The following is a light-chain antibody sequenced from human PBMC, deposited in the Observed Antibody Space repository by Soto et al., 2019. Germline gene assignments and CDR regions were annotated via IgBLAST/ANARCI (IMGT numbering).Light chain of an antibody. CDR2: DVS. CDR1: SSDVGGYNY. CDR3: SSYTSSSTLDNYV. J-gene: IGLJ1*01. V-gene: IGLV2-14*01. Sequence: QSALTQPASLSVSPGQSITISCTGTSSDVGGYNYVSWYQQHPGKAPKLMIYDVSNRPSGVSNRFSGSKSGNTASLTISGLQAEDEADYYCSSYTSSSTLDNYVFGNGTKVTVL.